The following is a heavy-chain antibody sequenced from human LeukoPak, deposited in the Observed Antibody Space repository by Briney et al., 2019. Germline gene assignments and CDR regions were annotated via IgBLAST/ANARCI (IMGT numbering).Heavy chain of an antibody. J-gene: IGHJ6*02. CDR2: IYGSGSA. CDR3: ARQHRVTTSSYYGMDV. Sequence: SETLSLTCTVPGGSISSYYWSWIRQPPGKGLEWIGYIYGSGSANYNPSLKRRATISVATSKNPFPLKVKSVTAADTAVYYCARQHRVTTSSYYGMDVWGQGTTVTVSS. CDR1: GGSISSYY. D-gene: IGHD5-12*01. V-gene: IGHV4-59*08.